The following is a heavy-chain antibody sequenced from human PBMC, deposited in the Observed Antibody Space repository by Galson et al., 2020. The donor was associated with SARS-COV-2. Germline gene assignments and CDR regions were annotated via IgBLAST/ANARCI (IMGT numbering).Heavy chain of an antibody. Sequence: ASVKVSCKASGYTFTSYGISWVRQAPGQGLEWMGWISAYNGNTNYAQKLQGRVTMTTDTSTSTAYMELRSLRSDDTAVYYCARGGSSLRYFDWLLGHDAFDIWGQGTMVTVSS. D-gene: IGHD3-9*01. CDR2: ISAYNGNT. CDR1: GYTFTSYG. J-gene: IGHJ3*02. V-gene: IGHV1-18*01. CDR3: ARGGSSLRYFDWLLGHDAFDI.